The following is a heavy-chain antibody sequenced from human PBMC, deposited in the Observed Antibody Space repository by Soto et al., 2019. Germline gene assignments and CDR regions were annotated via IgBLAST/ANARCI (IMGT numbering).Heavy chain of an antibody. D-gene: IGHD1-26*01. Sequence: SQTLSLTCAISGDSVSSNSAAWNWIRQSPSRGLEWLGRTYYRSKWYNDYAVSVKSRITINPDTSRNQFSLQLNSVTPEDTAVYYCARDPGGSYFYYYYGMDVWGQGTTVTVSS. CDR1: GDSVSSNSAA. CDR3: ARDPGGSYFYYYYGMDV. V-gene: IGHV6-1*01. CDR2: TYYRSKWYN. J-gene: IGHJ6*02.